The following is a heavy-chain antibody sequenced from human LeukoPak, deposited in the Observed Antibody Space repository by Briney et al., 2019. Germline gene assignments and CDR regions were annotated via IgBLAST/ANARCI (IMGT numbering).Heavy chain of an antibody. Sequence: SETLSLTCTVSGGSISSGGYYWSWIRQHPGKGLEWIGYIYYSGSTYYNPSLKSRVTISVDTSKNQFSLKLSSVTAADTAVYYCARGRALGWLPRGDAFDIWGQGTMVTVSS. CDR3: ARGRALGWLPRGDAFDI. CDR2: IYYSGST. V-gene: IGHV4-31*03. J-gene: IGHJ3*02. CDR1: GGSISSGGYY. D-gene: IGHD3-22*01.